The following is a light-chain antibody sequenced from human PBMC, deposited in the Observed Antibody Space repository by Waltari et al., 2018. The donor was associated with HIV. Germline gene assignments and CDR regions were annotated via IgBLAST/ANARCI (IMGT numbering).Light chain of an antibody. CDR2: EVS. J-gene: IGLJ1*01. V-gene: IGLV2-23*02. Sequence: QSALTQPASVSGSPGQSITISCTGTSSDVGSYNLVSWYQQHPGKAPKLMIYEVSKRPSGVSNRFSGSKSGNTASLTISGLQAEDEGDYYCCLDPRSSTFRVFGTGTKVTGL. CDR1: SSDVGSYNL. CDR3: CLDPRSSTFRV.